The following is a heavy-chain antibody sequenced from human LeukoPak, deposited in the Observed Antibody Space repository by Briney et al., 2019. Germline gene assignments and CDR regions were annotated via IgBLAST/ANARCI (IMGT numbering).Heavy chain of an antibody. Sequence: SETLSLTCAVYGGSFSGYYWSWIRQPPGKGLEWIGEINHSGSTYYNPSLKSRVTISVDTSKNQFSLKLSSVTAADTAVYYCARQYCSGGSCYFGYYYGMDVWGQGTTVTVSS. V-gene: IGHV4-34*01. D-gene: IGHD2-15*01. J-gene: IGHJ6*02. CDR2: INHSGST. CDR3: ARQYCSGGSCYFGYYYGMDV. CDR1: GGSFSGYY.